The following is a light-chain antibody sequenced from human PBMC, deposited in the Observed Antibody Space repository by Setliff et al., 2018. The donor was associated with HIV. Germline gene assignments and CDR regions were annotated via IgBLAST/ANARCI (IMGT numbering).Light chain of an antibody. J-gene: IGLJ1*01. CDR2: NNI. V-gene: IGLV1-44*01. Sequence: QSVLTQTPPASGTPGQRVTISCSGSSSNVGTNTVSWYQQFPGTAPKLLIYNNIERPSGVPDRFSGSKSGTSASLAVSGLQSEDEADYYCATWDDSLNGYVFGTGTKVTVL. CDR3: ATWDDSLNGYV. CDR1: SSNVGTNT.